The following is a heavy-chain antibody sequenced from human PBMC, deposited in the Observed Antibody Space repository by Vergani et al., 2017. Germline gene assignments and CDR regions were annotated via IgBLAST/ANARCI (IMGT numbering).Heavy chain of an antibody. Sequence: DVHLAESGGGFFQPGGSLRLSCSASGFSFNSYWMHWVRQVPGKGLLWVSRIKSDGSITAYADSVKGRFTISRDNAQNTLYLQMNSLRAEDTAVYYCARDVAFDIWGQGTMVTVSS. CDR2: IKSDGSIT. CDR1: GFSFNSYW. J-gene: IGHJ3*02. V-gene: IGHV3-74*03. CDR3: ARDVAFDI.